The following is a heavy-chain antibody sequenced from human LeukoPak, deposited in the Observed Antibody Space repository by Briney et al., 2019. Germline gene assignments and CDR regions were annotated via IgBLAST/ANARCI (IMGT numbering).Heavy chain of an antibody. CDR1: GGTFSSYA. CDR2: IIPIFGTA. D-gene: IGHD1-26*01. J-gene: IGHJ3*02. V-gene: IGHV1-69*01. Sequence: SVKVSCKASGGTFSSYAISWVRQAPGQGLEWMGGIIPIFGTANYAQKFQGRVTITADESTSTAYMELSSPRSEDTAVYYCARDSEGRGELLPHAFDIWGQGTMVTVSS. CDR3: ARDSEGRGELLPHAFDI.